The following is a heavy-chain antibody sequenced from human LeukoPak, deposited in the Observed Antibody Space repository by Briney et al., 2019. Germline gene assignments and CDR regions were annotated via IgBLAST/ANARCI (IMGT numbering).Heavy chain of an antibody. CDR2: IIPTLGIA. V-gene: IGHV1-69*04. CDR3: ARDPTLTAIQRRHFDL. D-gene: IGHD3-3*01. J-gene: IGHJ2*01. CDR1: RTTFSSYS. Sequence: ASVKVSCKTSRTTFSSYSISWVRQAPGQGLEWMGRIIPTLGIANYAQKFQGRVTITADKSTNTAYMELSSLESEDTAVYYCARDPTLTAIQRRHFDLWGRGTLVTVSA.